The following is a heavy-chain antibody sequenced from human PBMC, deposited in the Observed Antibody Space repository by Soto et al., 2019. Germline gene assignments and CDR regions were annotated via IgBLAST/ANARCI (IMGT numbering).Heavy chain of an antibody. V-gene: IGHV3-30*18. CDR2: ISYDGSNK. Sequence: QVQLVESGGGVVQPGRSLRLSCAASGFTFSSYGMHWVRQAPGKGLEWVAVISYDGSNKYYADSVKGRFTISRDNSKNTLYLQMNSLRAEDTAVYYCAKDRGYSSSWYPDGWGQGTLVTVSS. CDR1: GFTFSSYG. CDR3: AKDRGYSSSWYPDG. J-gene: IGHJ4*02. D-gene: IGHD6-13*01.